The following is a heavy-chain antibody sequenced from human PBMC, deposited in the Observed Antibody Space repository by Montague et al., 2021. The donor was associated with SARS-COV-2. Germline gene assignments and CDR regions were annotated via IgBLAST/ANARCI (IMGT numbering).Heavy chain of an antibody. V-gene: IGHV4-39*01. CDR1: GGSITRNYY. CDR3: ARPLVRGVPKAFDI. J-gene: IGHJ3*02. D-gene: IGHD3-10*01. Sequence: SETLSLTCTVSGGSITRNYYWGWIRQRPGKGLEWVGNIYYSGTTXINPSLESRVTISVDASKNQFSLNLTSVTAADTAVYYCARPLVRGVPKAFDIWGQGALVIVSS. CDR2: IYYSGTT.